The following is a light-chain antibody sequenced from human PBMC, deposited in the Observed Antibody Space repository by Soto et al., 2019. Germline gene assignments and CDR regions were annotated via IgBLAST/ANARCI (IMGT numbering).Light chain of an antibody. CDR2: GAS. J-gene: IGKJ4*01. Sequence: EIVLTQSPGTLSLSPGERATLSCRASQRVSSNYLAWYQQKPGQAPRLLIYGASSRATGIPDRFSGSGSGTDFTLTISRLEPEDFAVYYCQQYGSSPLTFGGGTKVEIK. V-gene: IGKV3-20*01. CDR1: QRVSSNY. CDR3: QQYGSSPLT.